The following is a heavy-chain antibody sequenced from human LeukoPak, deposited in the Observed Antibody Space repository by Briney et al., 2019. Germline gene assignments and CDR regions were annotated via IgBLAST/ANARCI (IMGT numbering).Heavy chain of an antibody. V-gene: IGHV3-53*01. CDR1: GFTVSTNY. J-gene: IGHJ4*02. CDR2: LYSEGST. D-gene: IGHD5-18*01. CDR3: ARDLVVDSALGY. Sequence: GGSLRLSCAASGFTVSTNYMSWVRQAPGKGLEWVSILYSEGSTYYADSVKGRFTISRDNPKNTLYLQMNSLRAEDTAVYYCARDLVVDSALGYWGQGTLVTVSS.